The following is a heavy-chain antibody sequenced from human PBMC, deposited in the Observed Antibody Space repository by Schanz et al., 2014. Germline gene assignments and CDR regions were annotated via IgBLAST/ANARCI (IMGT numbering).Heavy chain of an antibody. CDR2: ISPYNGNT. V-gene: IGHV1-18*01. CDR1: GYFFSSYG. J-gene: IGHJ4*02. Sequence: QVQLVQSEAAVKKPGASVKVSCKASGYFFSSYGISWVRQAPGQGLEWMGWISPYNGNTKYAEKLEDRVTMTTDISTSTAYMQLRSLTSDHTAVYYCARVVRSDYLSELDFWGQGTLVTVSS. CDR3: ARVVRSDYLSELDF. D-gene: IGHD4-17*01.